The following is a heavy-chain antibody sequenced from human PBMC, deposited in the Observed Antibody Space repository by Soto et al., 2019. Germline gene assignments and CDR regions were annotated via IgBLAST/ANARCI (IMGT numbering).Heavy chain of an antibody. V-gene: IGHV1-18*04. CDR2: ISAYNGNT. Sequence: QVQLVQSGAEVKKPGASVKVSCKASGYTFTSYGISWVRQAPGQGLEWMGWISAYNGNTNYAQKLQGRVTMTTDTSTSTAYMELSSLRSDDTAVYYCARDTPVDQQWLVHFDYWGQGSLVTVSS. CDR1: GYTFTSYG. CDR3: ARDTPVDQQWLVHFDY. D-gene: IGHD6-19*01. J-gene: IGHJ4*02.